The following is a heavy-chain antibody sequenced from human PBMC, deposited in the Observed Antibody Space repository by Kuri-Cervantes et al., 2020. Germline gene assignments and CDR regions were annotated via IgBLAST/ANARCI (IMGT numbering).Heavy chain of an antibody. D-gene: IGHD3/OR15-3a*01. V-gene: IGHV3-30*07. CDR2: ISYDGSNK. J-gene: IGHJ4*02. Sequence: GESLKISCAASGFTFSSYAMHWARQAPGKGLEWVAVISYDGSNKYYADSVKGRFTISRDNAKNSLYLQMNSLRAEDTAVYYCARGTGRGLDYWGQGTLVTVSS. CDR3: ARGTGRGLDY. CDR1: GFTFSSYA.